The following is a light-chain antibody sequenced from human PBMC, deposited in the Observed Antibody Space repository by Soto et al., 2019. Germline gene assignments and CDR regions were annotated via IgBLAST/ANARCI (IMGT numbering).Light chain of an antibody. V-gene: IGLV1-44*01. CDR2: NNN. CDR3: AAWDDSLNGYV. J-gene: IGLJ1*01. CDR1: SSNIGTNA. Sequence: QSVLTQPPSASGTPGQRVTISCSGGSSNIGTNAVNWYQQLPGTAPKLLIYNNNQRPSGVPDRFSGSNSGTSASLAISGLQSEDEADYYWAAWDDSLNGYVFGTGTKLTV.